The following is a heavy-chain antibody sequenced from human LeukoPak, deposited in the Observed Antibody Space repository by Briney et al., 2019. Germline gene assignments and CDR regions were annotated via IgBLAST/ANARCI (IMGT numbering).Heavy chain of an antibody. V-gene: IGHV3-23*01. CDR1: GFTFSSYA. J-gene: IGHJ4*02. CDR2: ISGSGGST. D-gene: IGHD3/OR15-3a*01. CDR3: ARGWTARGYFDC. Sequence: PGGSLRLSCAASGFTFSSYAMSWVRQAPGKGLEWVSAISGSGGSTYYADSVKGRFTISRDNSKNTLYLRMNSLRAEDTAVYYCARGWTARGYFDCWGQGTLVTVSS.